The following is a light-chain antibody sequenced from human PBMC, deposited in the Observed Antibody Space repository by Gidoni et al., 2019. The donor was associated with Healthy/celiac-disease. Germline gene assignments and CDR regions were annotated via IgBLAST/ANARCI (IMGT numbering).Light chain of an antibody. Sequence: IVLTQSPGTLYLSPGERATLSCRASQRVSSSYLAWYQQKPGQAPRLIIYGASRRATGIPDRFSGSGSGTDFTLTISRLEPEDFAVYYCQQYGSSPLTFGGGTKVEIK. CDR1: QRVSSSY. CDR2: GAS. CDR3: QQYGSSPLT. J-gene: IGKJ4*01. V-gene: IGKV3-20*01.